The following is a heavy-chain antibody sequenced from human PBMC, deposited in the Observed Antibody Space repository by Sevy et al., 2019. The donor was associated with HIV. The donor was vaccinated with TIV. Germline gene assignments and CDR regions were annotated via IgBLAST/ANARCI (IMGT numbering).Heavy chain of an antibody. CDR3: FSPGDDFWSGYSHYYYYGMDV. CDR2: ISGSGGST. CDR1: GFTFSSYA. V-gene: IGHV3-23*01. J-gene: IGHJ6*02. Sequence: GGSLRLSCAASGFTFSSYAMSWVRQAPGKGLEWVSAISGSGGSTYYADSVKGRFTISRDNTKNRLYLQMNSLRAEDTDVYYCFSPGDDFWSGYSHYYYYGMDVWGQGPTVTVSS. D-gene: IGHD3-3*01.